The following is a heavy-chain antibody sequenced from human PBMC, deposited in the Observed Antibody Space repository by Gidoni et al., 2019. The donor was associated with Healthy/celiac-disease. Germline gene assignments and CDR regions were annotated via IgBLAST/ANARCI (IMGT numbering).Heavy chain of an antibody. Sequence: QVQLVESGGGVVQPGRSLRLSCAASGFTFSSYGMHWVRQAPGKGLGWVAVIWYDGSNKYYADSVKGRFTISRDNSKNTLYLQMNSLRAEDTAVYYCARGGGYGDFPGWYFDLWGRGTLVTVSS. CDR3: ARGGGYGDFPGWYFDL. CDR2: IWYDGSNK. V-gene: IGHV3-33*01. D-gene: IGHD4-17*01. CDR1: GFTFSSYG. J-gene: IGHJ2*01.